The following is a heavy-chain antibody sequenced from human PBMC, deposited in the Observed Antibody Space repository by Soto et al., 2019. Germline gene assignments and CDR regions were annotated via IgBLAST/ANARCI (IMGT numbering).Heavy chain of an antibody. Sequence: SETLSLTCTVSGGSISSGDYYWSWIRQPPGKGLEWIGYIYYSGSTYYNPSLKSRVTISVVTSKNQFSLKLSSVTAADTVVYYCASAVVETGFVEWLLGFDYWGQGTLVTVSS. CDR1: GGSISSGDYY. CDR3: ASAVVETGFVEWLLGFDY. D-gene: IGHD3-3*01. J-gene: IGHJ4*02. V-gene: IGHV4-30-4*01. CDR2: IYYSGST.